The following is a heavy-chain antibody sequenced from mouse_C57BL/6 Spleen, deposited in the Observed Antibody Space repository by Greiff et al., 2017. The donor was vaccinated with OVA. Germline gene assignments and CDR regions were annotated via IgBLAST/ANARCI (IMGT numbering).Heavy chain of an antibody. CDR1: GYAFSSSW. J-gene: IGHJ4*01. CDR3: ARSFVYYDYDLYYYAMDY. V-gene: IGHV1-82*01. Sequence: VKLQESGPELVKPGASVKISCKASGYAFSSSWMNWVKQRPGKGLEWIGRIYPGDGDTNYNGKFKGKATLTADKSSSTAYMQLSSLTSEDSAVYFCARSFVYYDYDLYYYAMDYWGQGTSVTVSS. CDR2: IYPGDGDT. D-gene: IGHD2-4*01.